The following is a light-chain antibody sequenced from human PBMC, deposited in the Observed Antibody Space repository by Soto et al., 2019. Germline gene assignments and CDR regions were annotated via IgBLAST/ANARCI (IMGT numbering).Light chain of an antibody. V-gene: IGLV2-23*01. Sequence: QSVLTQPASVSGSPGQSITISCTGTSSDAGGYNLVSWYQQHPGKAPKLMIYEGSKRPSGVSNRFSGSKPGNTASLTISGLQAEDEADYYCCSYAGSSSYVFGTGTKVTVL. J-gene: IGLJ1*01. CDR2: EGS. CDR1: SSDAGGYNL. CDR3: CSYAGSSSYV.